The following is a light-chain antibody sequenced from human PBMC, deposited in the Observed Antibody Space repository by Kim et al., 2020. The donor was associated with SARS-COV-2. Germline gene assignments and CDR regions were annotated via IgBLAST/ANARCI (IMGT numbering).Light chain of an antibody. J-gene: IGLJ2*01. CDR2: GKN. CDR3: NSRDSSGNHVV. V-gene: IGLV3-19*01. CDR1: SLRSYY. Sequence: SYELTQPPSVSVSPGQTVRITCQGDSLRSYYASWYQQKPGQAPVLVIYGKNNRPSGIPDRFSGSSSGNTTSLTITGTQAEDEADYYCNSRDSSGNHVVFG.